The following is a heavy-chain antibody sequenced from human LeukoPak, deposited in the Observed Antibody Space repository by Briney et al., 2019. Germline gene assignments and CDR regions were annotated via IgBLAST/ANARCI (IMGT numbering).Heavy chain of an antibody. V-gene: IGHV4-30-4*01. CDR3: ARVLKTYYYDSSGSHFDC. CDR1: GGSISSGDYY. J-gene: IGHJ4*02. CDR2: IYYSGST. D-gene: IGHD3-22*01. Sequence: SQTLSLTCTVSGGSISSGDYYWSWIRQPPGKGLEWIGYIYYSGSTYYNPSLKSRVTISVDTSKNQFSLKLSSVTAADTAVYYCARVLKTYYYDSSGSHFDCWGQGTLVTVSS.